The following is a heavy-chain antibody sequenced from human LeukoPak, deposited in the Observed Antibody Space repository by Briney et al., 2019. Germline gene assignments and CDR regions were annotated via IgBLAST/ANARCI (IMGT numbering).Heavy chain of an antibody. Sequence: SETLSLTCTVSGGSISSYYWSWIRQPAGKGLEWIGYIYYSGSTNYNPSLKSRVTISVDTSKNQFSLKLSSVTAADTAVYYCARATLAGYSSNWFDPWGQGTLVTVSS. CDR3: ARATLAGYSSNWFDP. D-gene: IGHD2-15*01. J-gene: IGHJ5*02. CDR1: GGSISSYY. V-gene: IGHV4-59*01. CDR2: IYYSGST.